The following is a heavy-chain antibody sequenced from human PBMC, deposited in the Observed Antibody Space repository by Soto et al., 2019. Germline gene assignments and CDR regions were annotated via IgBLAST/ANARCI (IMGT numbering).Heavy chain of an antibody. D-gene: IGHD3-9*01. J-gene: IGHJ5*02. Sequence: ASVKVSCKASGYTFTSYAMHWVRQAPGQRLEWMGWINAGNGNTKYSQKFQGRVTITRDTSASTAYMELSSLRSEDTAVYYRARVYYDILTGPDVPNWFDPWGQGTLVTVSS. CDR2: INAGNGNT. V-gene: IGHV1-3*01. CDR1: GYTFTSYA. CDR3: ARVYYDILTGPDVPNWFDP.